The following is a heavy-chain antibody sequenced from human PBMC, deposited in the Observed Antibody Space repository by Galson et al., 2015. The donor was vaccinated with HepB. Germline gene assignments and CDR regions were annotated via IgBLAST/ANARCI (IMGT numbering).Heavy chain of an antibody. CDR2: IWYDGSNK. CDR1: GFTFSSYG. V-gene: IGHV3-33*08. CDR3: ARAQRAYCGGDCSIGY. J-gene: IGHJ4*02. D-gene: IGHD2-21*02. Sequence: SLRLSCAASGFTFSSYGMHWVRQAPGKGLEWVAVIWYDGSNKYYADSVKGRFTISRDNSKNTLYQQMNSLRAEDTAVYYCARAQRAYCGGDCSIGYWGQGTLVTVSS.